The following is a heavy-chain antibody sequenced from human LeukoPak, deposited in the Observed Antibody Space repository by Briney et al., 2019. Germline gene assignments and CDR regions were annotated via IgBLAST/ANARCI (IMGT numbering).Heavy chain of an antibody. CDR2: ISSGSSYI. CDR3: ARDTGYCSSTSCYRDGGGATFFDY. V-gene: IGHV3-21*01. J-gene: IGHJ4*02. D-gene: IGHD2-2*01. CDR1: GFTFSSYS. Sequence: GGSLRLSCAASGFTFSSYSMNWVRQTPGRGLEWVSSISSGSSYIYYADSVKGRFTISRDNAKNSLYLQMNSLRAEDTAVYYCARDTGYCSSTSCYRDGGGATFFDYWGQGALVTVSS.